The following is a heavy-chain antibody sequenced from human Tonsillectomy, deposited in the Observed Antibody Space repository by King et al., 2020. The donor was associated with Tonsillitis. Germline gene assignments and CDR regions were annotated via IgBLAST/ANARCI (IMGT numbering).Heavy chain of an antibody. CDR3: SRDPDVTYCSGYAFDV. Sequence: QLQESGPGLVKPSQTLSLACTVSGGSLRSGNYYWTWIRQHPGQGLEWIGYIYSSGSPYYNPALRSRVTISADTSKNQFSLQLNSVTAADTAVYYFSRDPDVTYCSGYAFDVWGLGTMVTVSS. D-gene: IGHD2-15*01. V-gene: IGHV4-31*03. J-gene: IGHJ3*01. CDR1: GGSLRSGNYY. CDR2: IYSSGSP.